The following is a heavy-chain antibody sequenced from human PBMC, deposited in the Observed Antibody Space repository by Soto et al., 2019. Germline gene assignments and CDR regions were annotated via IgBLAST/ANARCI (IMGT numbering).Heavy chain of an antibody. V-gene: IGHV3-30-3*01. CDR1: GFTFSSYA. CDR2: ISYDGSNK. D-gene: IGHD4-17*01. Sequence: QVQLVESGGGVVQPGRSLRLSCAASGFTFSSYAMQWVRQAPGKGLEWVAVISYDGSNKYHADSVKGRFTISRDNSKNTLYLQLNSLRAEDTAVYYCAREFGITVTPSFDYWGQGTLVTVSS. CDR3: AREFGITVTPSFDY. J-gene: IGHJ4*02.